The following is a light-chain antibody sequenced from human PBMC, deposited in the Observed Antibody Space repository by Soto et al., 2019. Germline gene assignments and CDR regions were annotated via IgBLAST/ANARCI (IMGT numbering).Light chain of an antibody. CDR2: DAS. J-gene: IGKJ3*01. V-gene: IGKV1-33*01. CDR3: QQYDNIPVFT. Sequence: DLRMTQSPSSLSASIGDRVTIACRASHDIGNFLNWYQQTTGQAPKLLIYDASNLERGVPSRFSGTGYGTDFSLTITSLQPEDAATYYCQQYDNIPVFTFVPGTKV. CDR1: HDIGNF.